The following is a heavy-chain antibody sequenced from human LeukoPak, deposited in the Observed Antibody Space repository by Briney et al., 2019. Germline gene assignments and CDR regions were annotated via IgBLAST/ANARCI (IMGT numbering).Heavy chain of an antibody. Sequence: SETLSLTCTVSGGSISSYYWSCIRQPAGKGLEWIGRIYTSGSTNYNPSLKSRVTMSVDTSTNQCSLKLSSVTAADTAVYYCARDYAPRLIRGLDGTKKDNYMDVWGKGTTVIVSS. J-gene: IGHJ6*03. CDR3: ARDYAPRLIRGLDGTKKDNYMDV. V-gene: IGHV4-4*07. D-gene: IGHD3-10*01. CDR2: IYTSGST. CDR1: GGSISSYY.